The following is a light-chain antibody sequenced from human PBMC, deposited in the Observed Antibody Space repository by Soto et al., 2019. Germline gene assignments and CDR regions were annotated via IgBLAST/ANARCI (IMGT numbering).Light chain of an antibody. CDR1: SSNIGRNV. J-gene: IGLJ1*01. CDR2: SNS. V-gene: IGLV1-44*01. CDR3: AAWDDSLSGYV. Sequence: QSVLTQSPSASATPGQRVTMSCSGGSSNIGRNVVNWYQQFPGTAPKLLMYSNSQRPPGIPERFSASKSGTSASLAISGLQSEDEADYYCAAWDDSLSGYVFGTETKLTVL.